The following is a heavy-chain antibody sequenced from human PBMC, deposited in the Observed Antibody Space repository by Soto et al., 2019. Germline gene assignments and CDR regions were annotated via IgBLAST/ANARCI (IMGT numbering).Heavy chain of an antibody. CDR1: GYTFTSQN. J-gene: IGHJ5*02. CDR3: ARGVAGPLHWFDP. V-gene: IGHV1-46*01. Sequence: ASVKVSCKASGYTFTSQNMHWVRQAPGQGLEWMGVINPSVGSTTYAQKFQGRVTMTRDTSASTAYMELSSLRSEDTAVYYCARGVAGPLHWFDPWGQGTLVTVSS. CDR2: INPSVGST. D-gene: IGHD6-19*01.